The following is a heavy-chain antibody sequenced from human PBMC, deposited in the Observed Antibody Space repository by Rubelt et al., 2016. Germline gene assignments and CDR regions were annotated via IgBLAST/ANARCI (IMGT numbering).Heavy chain of an antibody. D-gene: IGHD4-17*01. CDR2: IYYSGST. CDR3: ARTTVTLAFDY. V-gene: IGHV4-39*01. J-gene: IGHJ4*02. Sequence: QLQLQESGPGLVKPSETLSLTCTVSGGSISSSSYYWGWIRQPPGKGLEWIGSIYYSGSTYYNPSLKSRVTISVDTSKNQLSLKLSSGTAADTAVYYCARTTVTLAFDYWGQGTLVTVSS. CDR1: GGSISSSSYY.